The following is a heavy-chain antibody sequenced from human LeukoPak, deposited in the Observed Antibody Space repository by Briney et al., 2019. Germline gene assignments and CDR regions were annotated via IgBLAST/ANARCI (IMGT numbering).Heavy chain of an antibody. CDR3: ARHDEVYSYDAFDI. J-gene: IGHJ3*02. CDR1: GGSISSYY. D-gene: IGHD5-18*01. CDR2: IYYTGST. V-gene: IGHV4-59*08. Sequence: SETLSLTCNVSGGSISSYYWSWIRQPPGKGLEWIGYIYYTGSTKYNPSHKSRVTISVDTSKNQFSLKLRSVTAADTAVYYCARHDEVYSYDAFDIWGQGTMVTVSS.